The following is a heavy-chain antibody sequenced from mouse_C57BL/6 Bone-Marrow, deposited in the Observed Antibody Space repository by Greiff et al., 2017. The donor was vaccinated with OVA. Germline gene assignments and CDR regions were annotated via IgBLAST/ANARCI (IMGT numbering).Heavy chain of an antibody. V-gene: IGHV1-55*01. CDR3: AKLCYYAMDY. Sequence: QVQLQQPGAELVKPGASVKLSCKASGYTFTSYWIPWVKQRPGQGLEWIGDIYPGSGSTNYNEKFKSKATLTVDTSSSTAYLQLSSLTSEDSAVDDYAKLCYYAMDYWGQGTSVTVSS. CDR1: GYTFTSYW. CDR2: IYPGSGST. J-gene: IGHJ4*01.